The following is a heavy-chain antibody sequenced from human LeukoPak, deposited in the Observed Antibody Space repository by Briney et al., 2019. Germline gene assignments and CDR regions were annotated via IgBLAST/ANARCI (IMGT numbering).Heavy chain of an antibody. Sequence: ASVKVSCKASGYTFTSYGISWVRQAPGQGLEWMGWISAYNGNTNYAQNFQGRVTMTRDSSRSTVYMELSSLKSEDTAVYYCARGWTWGDSWGQGSPVTVSS. CDR3: ARGWTWGDS. CDR1: GYTFTSYG. J-gene: IGHJ1*01. CDR2: ISAYNGNT. D-gene: IGHD3-16*01. V-gene: IGHV1-18*01.